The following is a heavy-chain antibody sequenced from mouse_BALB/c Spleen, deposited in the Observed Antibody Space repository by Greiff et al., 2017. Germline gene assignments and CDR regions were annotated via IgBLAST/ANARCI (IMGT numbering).Heavy chain of an antibody. CDR2: IWAGGST. D-gene: IGHD1-1*01. CDR1: GFSLTSYG. Sequence: VMLVESGPGLVAPSQSLSITCTVSGFSLTSYGVHWVRQPPGKGLEWLGVIWAGGSTNYNSALMSRLSISKDNSKSQVFLKMNSLQTDDTAMYYCARAFITTVVAWNYFDYWGQGTTLTVSS. J-gene: IGHJ2*01. V-gene: IGHV2-9*02. CDR3: ARAFITTVVAWNYFDY.